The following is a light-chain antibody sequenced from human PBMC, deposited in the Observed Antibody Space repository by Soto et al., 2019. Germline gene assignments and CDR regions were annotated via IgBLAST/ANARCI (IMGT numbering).Light chain of an antibody. Sequence: DIQMTQSPSALSASVGDRVTITCQASQDVRNCLNWYQQKPGKAPKVLIYGASNLETGVPSRFSGRRSGTDFTFTISSLQPEDIATYYCQQCDSLPLTFGGGTKVEF. CDR3: QQCDSLPLT. J-gene: IGKJ4*01. CDR2: GAS. V-gene: IGKV1-33*01. CDR1: QDVRNC.